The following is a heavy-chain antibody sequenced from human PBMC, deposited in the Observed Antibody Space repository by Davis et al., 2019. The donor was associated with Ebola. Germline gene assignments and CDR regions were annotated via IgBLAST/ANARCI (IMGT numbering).Heavy chain of an antibody. CDR3: ARDRELLGRGLDY. CDR2: ISYDGSTE. V-gene: IGHV3-30-3*01. D-gene: IGHD1-26*01. CDR1: EFVLSSFS. Sequence: GESLKISCVASEFVLSSFSMAWIRQAPGKGLDWVAVISYDGSTEYYADSVKGRFTVSRDNAKNTLYLQMNSLRAEDTAVYYCARDRELLGRGLDYWGQGTLVTISS. J-gene: IGHJ4*02.